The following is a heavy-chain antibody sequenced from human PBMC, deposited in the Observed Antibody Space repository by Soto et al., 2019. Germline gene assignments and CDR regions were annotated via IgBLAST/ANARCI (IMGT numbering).Heavy chain of an antibody. V-gene: IGHV1-69*02. J-gene: IGHJ4*02. Sequence: SVKVSCKASGYTFSFYTINWVRQAPGLGLEWMGRVNPILSMSNYAQKFQGRVTMTADKSTSTAYMELRSLRSEDTAFYYCATSYGSGYRAFDYWGQGALVTVSS. CDR2: VNPILSMS. CDR3: ATSYGSGYRAFDY. CDR1: GYTFSFYT. D-gene: IGHD3-10*01.